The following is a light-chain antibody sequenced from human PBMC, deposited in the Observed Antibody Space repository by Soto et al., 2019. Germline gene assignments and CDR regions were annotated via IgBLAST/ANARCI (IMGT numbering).Light chain of an antibody. CDR3: SSFTTSDTGV. Sequence: QSVLTQPPSVSGSPGQSVTISCTGTGSDFGRYNRVSWYQHTPGTAPKLLIYEVTNRPSGVPDRFSGSRSGNTASLTISGLLAEDDADYYCSSFTTSDTGVLGGGTKVTVL. V-gene: IGLV2-18*02. CDR2: EVT. CDR1: GSDFGRYNR. J-gene: IGLJ3*02.